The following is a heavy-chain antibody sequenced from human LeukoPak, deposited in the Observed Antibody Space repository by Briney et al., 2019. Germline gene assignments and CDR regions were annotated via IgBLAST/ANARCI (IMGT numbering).Heavy chain of an antibody. D-gene: IGHD6-19*01. CDR3: AREVGEAVAED. Sequence: SETLSLTCTVSGGSISSYYCSCVWHPAGKGLGRIRRIYTSGSNNYNPSIKSRVTMSVDTYKNQFSLKLSSVTDADTAVYYCAREVGEAVAEDWGQGTVVTVSS. V-gene: IGHV4-4*07. CDR2: IYTSGSN. J-gene: IGHJ4*02. CDR1: GGSISSYY.